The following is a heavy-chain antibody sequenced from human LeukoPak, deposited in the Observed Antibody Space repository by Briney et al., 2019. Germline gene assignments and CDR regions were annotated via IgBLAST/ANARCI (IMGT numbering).Heavy chain of an antibody. J-gene: IGHJ6*02. CDR2: IYYSGST. V-gene: IGHV4-39*07. CDR3: ARHDDSDYYYYGMDV. D-gene: IGHD1-1*01. Sequence: SSQTLSLTCTVSGGSISSSSYYWGWIRQPPGKGLEWIGSIYYSGSTYYNPSLKSRVTISVDTSKNQFSLKLSSVTAADTAVYYCARHDDSDYYYYGMDVWGQGTTVTVSS. CDR1: GGSISSSSYY.